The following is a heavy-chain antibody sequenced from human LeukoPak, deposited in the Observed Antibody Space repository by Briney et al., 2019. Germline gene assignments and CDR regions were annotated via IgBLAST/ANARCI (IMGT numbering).Heavy chain of an antibody. CDR3: ARDFSYDILTGYYKDYYGMDV. V-gene: IGHV1-18*01. D-gene: IGHD3-9*01. CDR2: ICAYNGNT. J-gene: IGHJ6*02. Sequence: SVKVSCKASGYTFTSYGISWVRQAPGQGLEWMGWICAYNGNTNYAQKLQGRVTMTTDTSTSTAYMELRSLRSDDTAVYYCARDFSYDILTGYYKDYYGMDVRGQGTTVTVSS. CDR1: GYTFTSYG.